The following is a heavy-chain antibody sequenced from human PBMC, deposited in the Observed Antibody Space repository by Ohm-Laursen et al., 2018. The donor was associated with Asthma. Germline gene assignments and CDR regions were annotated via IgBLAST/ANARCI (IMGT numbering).Heavy chain of an antibody. D-gene: IGHD4-17*01. Sequence: SETLSLTCTVSGGSISSYYWSRIRQPPGKGLEWIGYIYYSGSTNYNPSLKSRVTISVDTSKNQFSLKLSSVTAADTAVYYCARIRNDYGDYEFDYWGQGTLVTVSS. CDR1: GGSISSYY. V-gene: IGHV4-59*01. J-gene: IGHJ4*02. CDR3: ARIRNDYGDYEFDY. CDR2: IYYSGST.